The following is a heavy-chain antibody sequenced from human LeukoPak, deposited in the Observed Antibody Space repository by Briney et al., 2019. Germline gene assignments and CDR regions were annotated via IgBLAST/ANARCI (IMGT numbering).Heavy chain of an antibody. V-gene: IGHV3-21*04. CDR1: GFTFSSYS. D-gene: IGHD3-22*01. CDR2: ISSSSDYI. J-gene: IGHJ4*02. CDR3: ATSEGRSGYYLQVDY. Sequence: TGGSLRLSCAASGFTFSSYSMNWVRQAPGKGLEWVSSISSSSDYIYYADSVKGRFTISRDNAKNSLFLQMNSLRAEDTAVYYCATSEGRSGYYLQVDYWGQGTLVTVSS.